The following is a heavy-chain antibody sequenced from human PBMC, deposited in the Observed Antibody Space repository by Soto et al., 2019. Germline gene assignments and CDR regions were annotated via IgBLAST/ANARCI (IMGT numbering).Heavy chain of an antibody. CDR3: VRSGDNYNLLDY. CDR1: GFTFSDHY. Sequence: GGSLRLSCAASGFTFSDHYMSWIRQAPGKGLEWIGYSSNSGSFTRYADSVKGRFSISRDNAKNPLYLQINSLRGDDTAIYYCVRSGDNYNLLDYWGQGXPVTVSS. CDR2: SSNSGSFT. J-gene: IGHJ4*02. D-gene: IGHD1-1*01. V-gene: IGHV3-11*06.